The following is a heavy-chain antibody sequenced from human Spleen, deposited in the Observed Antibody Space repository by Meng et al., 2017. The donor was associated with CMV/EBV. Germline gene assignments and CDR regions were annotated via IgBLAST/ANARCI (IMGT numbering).Heavy chain of an antibody. CDR2: TTGSGGNT. CDR1: TFSNYA. D-gene: IGHD3-22*01. J-gene: IGHJ4*02. Sequence: TFSNYAMSWVRQAPGKGLEWVSATTGSGGNTYDADYVEGRFTISRDNSKSTLYLQMNSLRVEDTAVYYCAKEGVLGGNYDSRSYVDYWGQGTLVTVSS. CDR3: AKEGVLGGNYDSRSYVDY. V-gene: IGHV3-23*01.